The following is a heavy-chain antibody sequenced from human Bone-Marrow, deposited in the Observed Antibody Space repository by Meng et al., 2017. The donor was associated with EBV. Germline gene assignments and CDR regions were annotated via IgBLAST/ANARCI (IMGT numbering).Heavy chain of an antibody. CDR1: GGSFSGYY. V-gene: IGHV4-34*01. Sequence: QVQLQQWGAGLLKPSETLSLTCAVYGGSFSGYYWSWIRQPPGKGLEWIGEINHSGSTNYNPSLKSRVTISVDTSKNQFSLKLSSVTAADTAVYYCAKEDIPMVYYFDFWGQGTLVTVSS. D-gene: IGHD5-18*01. J-gene: IGHJ4*02. CDR2: INHSGST. CDR3: AKEDIPMVYYFDF.